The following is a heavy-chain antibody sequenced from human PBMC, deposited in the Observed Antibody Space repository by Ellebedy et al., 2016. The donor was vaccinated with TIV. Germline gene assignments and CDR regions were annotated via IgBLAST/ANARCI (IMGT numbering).Heavy chain of an antibody. V-gene: IGHV3-30-3*01. D-gene: IGHD6-19*01. CDR2: ISYDGSNK. J-gene: IGHJ4*02. CDR3: ARSIAVAYYYFDY. Sequence: GESLKISCAASGFTFSSYAMSWVRQAPGKGLEWVAVISYDGSNKYYADSVKGRFTISRDNSKNTLNLQMNSLRAEDTAVYYCARSIAVAYYYFDYWGQGTLVTVSS. CDR1: GFTFSSYA.